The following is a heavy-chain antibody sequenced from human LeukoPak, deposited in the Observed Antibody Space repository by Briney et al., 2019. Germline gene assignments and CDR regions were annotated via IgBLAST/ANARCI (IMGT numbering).Heavy chain of an antibody. CDR3: AKDLGMAPDAFDI. D-gene: IGHD5-24*01. V-gene: IGHV3-21*04. CDR2: ISSSSSYI. CDR1: GFTFSSYS. J-gene: IGHJ3*02. Sequence: GGSLRLSCAASGFTFSSYSMNWVRQAPGKGLEWVSSISSSSSYIYYADSVKGRFTISRDNAKNSLYLQMNSLRAEDTAVYYCAKDLGMAPDAFDIWGQGTMVTVSS.